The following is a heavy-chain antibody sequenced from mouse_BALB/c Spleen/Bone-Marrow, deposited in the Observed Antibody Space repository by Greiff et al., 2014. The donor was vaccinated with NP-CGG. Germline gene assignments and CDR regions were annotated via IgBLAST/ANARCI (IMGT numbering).Heavy chain of an antibody. D-gene: IGHD4-1*01. Sequence: QVQLQQSGPGLVAPSQSLSITCTVSGFSLTSYGVHWVRQPPGKGLEWLGIIWAGGNTNYNSALVSRLSISKDNSKSQVFLKMNSLQTDDTAMYYCARELGAWFAYWGQGTLVTVSA. CDR2: IWAGGNT. J-gene: IGHJ3*01. V-gene: IGHV2-9*02. CDR1: GFSLTSYG. CDR3: ARELGAWFAY.